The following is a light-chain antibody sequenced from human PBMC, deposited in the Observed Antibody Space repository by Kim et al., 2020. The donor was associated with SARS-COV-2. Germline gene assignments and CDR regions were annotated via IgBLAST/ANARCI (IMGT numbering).Light chain of an antibody. CDR3: NSRGSNDNVL. CDR1: SLRSYY. Sequence: SSELTQDPAVSVALGQTVRLTCQGDSLRSYYATWYQQKPGQAPIVVIYGKNNRPSGIPDRFSGFSSGDTASLTITGTQAGDEADYYCNSRGSNDNVLFGG. J-gene: IGLJ2*01. CDR2: GKN. V-gene: IGLV3-19*01.